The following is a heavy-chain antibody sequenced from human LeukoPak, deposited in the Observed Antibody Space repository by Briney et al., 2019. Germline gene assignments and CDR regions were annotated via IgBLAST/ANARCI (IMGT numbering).Heavy chain of an antibody. CDR2: IRGSGDST. Sequence: GGTLRLSCAASGFIFSSYGMSWVRQAPGKGLEWVSGIRGSGDSTTYADSVKGRFTVSGDNSKNTLYLQMSSLRAEDTAVYYCAKGHYDGGPYYYFDYWGQGTLVTVSS. CDR3: AKGHYDGGPYYYFDY. J-gene: IGHJ4*02. D-gene: IGHD3-22*01. V-gene: IGHV3-23*01. CDR1: GFIFSSYG.